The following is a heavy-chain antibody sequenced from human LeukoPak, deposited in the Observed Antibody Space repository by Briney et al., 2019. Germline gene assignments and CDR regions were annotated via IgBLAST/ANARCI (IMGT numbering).Heavy chain of an antibody. CDR2: ISPSSSAI. Sequence: GGSLRLSCAASGFTFSNYYMNWVRQAPGKGLEWVSSISPSSSAIYYADSVKGRFTISRDNAENSVYLQMNSLRDEDTAVYYCARQCSGWMTYWGQGTLVTVSS. V-gene: IGHV3-48*02. J-gene: IGHJ4*02. CDR3: ARQCSGWMTY. CDR1: GFTFSNYY. D-gene: IGHD6-19*01.